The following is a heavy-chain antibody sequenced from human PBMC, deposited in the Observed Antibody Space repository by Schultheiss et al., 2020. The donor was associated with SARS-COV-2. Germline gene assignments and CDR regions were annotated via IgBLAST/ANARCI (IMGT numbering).Heavy chain of an antibody. Sequence: SETLSLTCAVYGGSFSGYYWSWIRQPPGKGLEWIGYIYYSGSTYYNPSLKSRVTISVDTSKNQLSLNLSSVTAADTAVYYCARDSDYNRGNYYYYYYMDVWGKGTTVTVSS. D-gene: IGHD4-11*01. CDR2: IYYSGST. V-gene: IGHV4-59*01. CDR3: ARDSDYNRGNYYYYYYMDV. J-gene: IGHJ6*03. CDR1: GGSFSGYY.